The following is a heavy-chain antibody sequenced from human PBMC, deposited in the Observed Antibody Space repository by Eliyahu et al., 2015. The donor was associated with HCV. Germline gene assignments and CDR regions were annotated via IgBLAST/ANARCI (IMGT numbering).Heavy chain of an antibody. CDR2: MFYTGRT. D-gene: IGHD1-1*01. Sequence: QVQLQESGPGLVKPSEALSLTCSVSAGSXPXYYWNWIRPPPGEGLEWIAYMFYTGRTKYNPSFKGRVTISVDTSKSQVSLRLSSVTAADTAVYYCAAGRGGYFLDSWGQGTLLTVFS. J-gene: IGHJ4*02. CDR1: AGSXPXYY. V-gene: IGHV4-59*01. CDR3: AAGRGGYFLDS.